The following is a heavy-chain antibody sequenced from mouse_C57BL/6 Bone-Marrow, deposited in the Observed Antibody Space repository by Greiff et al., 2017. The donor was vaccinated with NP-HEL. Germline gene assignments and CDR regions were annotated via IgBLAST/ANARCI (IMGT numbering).Heavy chain of an antibody. V-gene: IGHV5-4*03. CDR3: ARSDGHDV. D-gene: IGHD2-3*01. J-gene: IGHJ1*03. Sequence: DVKLVESGGGLVKPGGSLKLSCAASGFTFSSYAMSWVRQTPEKRLEWVATISDGGSYTYYPDNVKGRFTISRDNAKNNLYLQMSHLKSEDTAMYYCARSDGHDVWGTGTTVTVSS. CDR1: GFTFSSYA. CDR2: ISDGGSYT.